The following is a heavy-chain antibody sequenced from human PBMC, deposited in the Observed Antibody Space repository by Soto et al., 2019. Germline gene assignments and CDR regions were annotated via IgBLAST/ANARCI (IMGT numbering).Heavy chain of an antibody. CDR2: IIPIFGTA. Sequence: QVQLVQSGAEVKKPGSSVKVSCKASGGTFSSYAISWVRQAPGQGLEWMGGIIPIFGTANYAQKFQGRVTITADESTSTAHMELSSLRSEDTAVYYWARLAGLTVTKCLDYWGQGTLVTVSS. CDR1: GGTFSSYA. D-gene: IGHD4-17*01. CDR3: ARLAGLTVTKCLDY. J-gene: IGHJ4*02. V-gene: IGHV1-69*12.